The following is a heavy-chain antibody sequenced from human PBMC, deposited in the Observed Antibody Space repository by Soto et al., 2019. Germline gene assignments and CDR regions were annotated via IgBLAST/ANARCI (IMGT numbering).Heavy chain of an antibody. CDR1: GFTFSSYG. J-gene: IGHJ4*02. Sequence: GGSLRLSCAASGFTFSSYGMHWVRQAPGKGLEWVAVIWYDGSNKYYADSVKGRFTISRDNSKNTLYLQMNSLRAEDTAVYYCARDGDATLPDYWGQGTLVTVSS. CDR3: ARDGDATLPDY. CDR2: IWYDGSNK. V-gene: IGHV3-33*01. D-gene: IGHD2-15*01.